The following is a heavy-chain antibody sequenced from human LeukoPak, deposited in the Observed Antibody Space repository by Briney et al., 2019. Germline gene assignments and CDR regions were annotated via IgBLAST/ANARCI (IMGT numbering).Heavy chain of an antibody. V-gene: IGHV1-2*06. D-gene: IGHD6-13*01. CDR2: INPNSGGT. Sequence: ASVKVSCKASGYTFTGYYMHWVRQAPGQGLEWMGRINPNSGGTNYAQKFQGRVTITTDESTSTAYMELSSLRSEDTAVYYCARAGAAAGTGWFDPWGQGTLVTVSS. CDR1: GYTFTGYY. CDR3: ARAGAAAGTGWFDP. J-gene: IGHJ5*02.